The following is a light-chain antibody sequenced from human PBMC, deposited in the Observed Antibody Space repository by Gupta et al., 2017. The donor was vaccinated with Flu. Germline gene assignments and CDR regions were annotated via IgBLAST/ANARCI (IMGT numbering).Light chain of an antibody. Sequence: ISCRSSHSLLHYGSNYLDWYLQKPGQSPQLLIYLGSNRASGVPDRFSGSGSGTDFTLKISRVEAEDIGVYYCMQALETVRTFGQGTKVEIK. CDR1: HSLLHYGSNY. V-gene: IGKV2-28*01. J-gene: IGKJ1*01. CDR2: LGS. CDR3: MQALETVRT.